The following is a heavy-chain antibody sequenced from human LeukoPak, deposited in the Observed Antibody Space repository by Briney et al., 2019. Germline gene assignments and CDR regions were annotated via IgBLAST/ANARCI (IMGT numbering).Heavy chain of an antibody. J-gene: IGHJ5*02. CDR1: GGTFSSYA. CDR3: ARGIAAAGLIWFDP. V-gene: IGHV1-8*02. D-gene: IGHD6-13*01. CDR2: MNPNSGNT. Sequence: ASVKVSCKASGGTFSSYAISWVRQATGQGLEWMGWMNPNSGNTGYAQKFQGRVTMTRNTSISTAYMELSSLRSEDTAVYYCARGIAAAGLIWFDPWGQGTLVTVSS.